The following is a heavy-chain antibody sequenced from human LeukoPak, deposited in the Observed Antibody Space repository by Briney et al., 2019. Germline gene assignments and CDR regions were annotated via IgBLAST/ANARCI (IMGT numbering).Heavy chain of an antibody. V-gene: IGHV1-69*04. J-gene: IGHJ6*02. CDR3: VLRIAVALGLRDRYYYGMDV. CDR1: GGTFSSYA. D-gene: IGHD6-19*01. Sequence: SVKVSCKASGGTFSSYAISWVRQAPGQGLEWMGRIIPILGIANYAQKFQGRVTITADKSTSTAYMELSSLRSEDTAVYYCVLRIAVALGLRDRYYYGMDVWGQGTTVTVSS. CDR2: IIPILGIA.